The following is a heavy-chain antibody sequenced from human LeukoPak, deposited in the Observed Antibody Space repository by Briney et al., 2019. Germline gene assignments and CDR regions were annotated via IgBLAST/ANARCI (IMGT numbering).Heavy chain of an antibody. Sequence: PSETLSLTCAVYGGSFSGYYWSWIRQPPGKGLEWIEEINHSGSTNYNPALKSRVTISVDTSKNRFSLKLSSVTAADTAVHYCAREAGAYYYGSGSYYSRFLDYWGQGTLVTVSS. CDR3: AREAGAYYYGSGSYYSRFLDY. CDR1: GGSFSGYY. CDR2: INHSGST. V-gene: IGHV4-34*01. J-gene: IGHJ4*02. D-gene: IGHD3-10*01.